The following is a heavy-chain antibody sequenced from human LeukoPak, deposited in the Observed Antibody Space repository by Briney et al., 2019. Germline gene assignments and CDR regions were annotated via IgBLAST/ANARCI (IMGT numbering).Heavy chain of an antibody. V-gene: IGHV3-7*01. CDR3: VRGGLRYCTPIGGYGGYGMDV. D-gene: IGHD2-8*01. CDR2: IKQDGSEK. J-gene: IGHJ6*02. Sequence: PGGSLRLSCAASGFTFSSYWMSWVRQAPGKGLEWVANIKQDGSEKYYVDSVKGRFTISRVNAKNSLYLQMNSLRAEDTAVYYCVRGGLRYCTPIGGYGGYGMDVWGQGTTVTVSS. CDR1: GFTFSSYW.